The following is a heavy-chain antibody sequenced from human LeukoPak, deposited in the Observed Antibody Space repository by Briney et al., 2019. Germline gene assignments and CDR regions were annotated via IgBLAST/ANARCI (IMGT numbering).Heavy chain of an antibody. CDR3: AVPMYSGSYRILDY. CDR1: GGSISISSYY. Sequence: PSETLSLTCTVSGGSISISSYYWGWIRQPPGKGLEWIGCIYYSGSTYYNPSLKSRVTISVDTSKNQFSLKLSSVTAADTAVYYCAVPMYSGSYRILDYWGQGTLVTVSS. D-gene: IGHD1-26*01. J-gene: IGHJ4*02. CDR2: IYYSGST. V-gene: IGHV4-39*01.